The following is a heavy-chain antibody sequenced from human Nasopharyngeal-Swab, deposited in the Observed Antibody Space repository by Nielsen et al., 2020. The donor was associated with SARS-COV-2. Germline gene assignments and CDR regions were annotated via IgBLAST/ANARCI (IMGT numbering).Heavy chain of an antibody. Sequence: SSVKVSCKAAGGTFSSYAIGWVRQAPGQGLEWMGGIIPIFGTANYAQKFQGRVTITADESTSTAYIELSRLRSEDTAVYYCARDLEGGITMIGRGNAFDIWGQGTMVTVSS. D-gene: IGHD3-22*01. CDR3: ARDLEGGITMIGRGNAFDI. CDR2: IIPIFGTA. V-gene: IGHV1-69*13. CDR1: GGTFSSYA. J-gene: IGHJ3*02.